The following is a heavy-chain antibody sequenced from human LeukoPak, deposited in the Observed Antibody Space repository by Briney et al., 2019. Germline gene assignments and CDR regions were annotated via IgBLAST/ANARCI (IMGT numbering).Heavy chain of an antibody. V-gene: IGHV3-66*02. CDR3: ARDLRVEDAFDI. CDR1: GFTVSSNY. CDR2: IYSGGST. Sequence: GGSLRLSCAASGFTVSSNYMSWVRQAPGKGLGWVSVIYSGGSTYYADSVKGRFTISRDNSKNTLYLQMNSLRAEDTAVYYCARDLRVEDAFDIWGQGTMVTVSS. J-gene: IGHJ3*02. D-gene: IGHD3-3*01.